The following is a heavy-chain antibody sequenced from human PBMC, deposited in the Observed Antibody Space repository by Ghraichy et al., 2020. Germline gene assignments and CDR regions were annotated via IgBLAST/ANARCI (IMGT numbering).Heavy chain of an antibody. V-gene: IGHV3-23*01. Sequence: GGSLRLSCTASGLAFSIYAMSWARQAPGKGLEWVSSITGNGDVTYYGDSVKGRFTISRDNSQSTLFLQMNSLSAEDTALYYCVKDRPNYFGANGGYYRRAGDDWGQGTLVTVSS. D-gene: IGHD2-8*01. CDR3: VKDRPNYFGANGGYYRRAGDD. CDR1: GLAFSIYA. CDR2: ITGNGDVT. J-gene: IGHJ4*02.